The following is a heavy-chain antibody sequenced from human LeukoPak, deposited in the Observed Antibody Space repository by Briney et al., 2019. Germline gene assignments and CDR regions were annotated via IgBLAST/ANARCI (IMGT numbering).Heavy chain of an antibody. Sequence: GASVKVSCKASGGIFSRYSISWVRQAPGQGLEWMGGMVPMFGTPNYAQKFQGRVTITTDESTTTSYMELSNLKSEDTAVYYCARGGETAAGISSAFDYWGQGTLVTVSS. CDR1: GGIFSRYS. D-gene: IGHD6-13*01. V-gene: IGHV1-69*05. CDR2: MVPMFGTP. CDR3: ARGGETAAGISSAFDY. J-gene: IGHJ4*02.